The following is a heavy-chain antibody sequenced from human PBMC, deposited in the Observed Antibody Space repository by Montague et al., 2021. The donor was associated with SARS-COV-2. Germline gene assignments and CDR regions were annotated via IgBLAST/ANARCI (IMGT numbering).Heavy chain of an antibody. J-gene: IGHJ6*02. D-gene: IGHD3-9*01. CDR1: GGSISGSY. Sequence: SETLSLTCTVSGGSISGSYWSWIRQSPEKGLEWICYIYYSGSTKYNPSLTSRVTISLYTSKNLFSLKLTSVTTAATAVYYCSRGDDILNFYYYTMDVWGQGTTVTVSS. V-gene: IGHV4-59*01. CDR3: SRGDDILNFYYYTMDV. CDR2: IYYSGST.